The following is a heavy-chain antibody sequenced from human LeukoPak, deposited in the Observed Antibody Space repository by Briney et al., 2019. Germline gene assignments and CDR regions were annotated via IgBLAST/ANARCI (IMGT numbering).Heavy chain of an antibody. V-gene: IGHV4-34*01. J-gene: IGHJ4*02. CDR1: GGSFSDYY. D-gene: IGHD5-12*01. CDR3: ARVAHPSRNGYYLGY. CDR2: INHSGST. Sequence: KPSETLSLTCAVYGGSFSDYYWTWVRQSPGKGLEWIGEINHSGSTNYNPSLKSRVTISADTSKSQFSLKVTSVTAADTALYYCARVAHPSRNGYYLGYWGQGTLVTIPS.